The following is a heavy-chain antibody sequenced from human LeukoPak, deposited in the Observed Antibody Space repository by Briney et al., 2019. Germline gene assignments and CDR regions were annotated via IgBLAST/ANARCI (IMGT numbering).Heavy chain of an antibody. Sequence: ASVKVSCKASGYTFTGYYMHWVRQAPGQGLEWMGWINPNSGGTNYAQKFQGWVTMTRDTSISTAYMELSRLRSDDTAVYYCARGASIAAAGGYFQHWGQGTLVTVSS. CDR2: INPNSGGT. CDR3: ARGASIAAAGGYFQH. V-gene: IGHV1-2*04. D-gene: IGHD6-13*01. J-gene: IGHJ1*01. CDR1: GYTFTGYY.